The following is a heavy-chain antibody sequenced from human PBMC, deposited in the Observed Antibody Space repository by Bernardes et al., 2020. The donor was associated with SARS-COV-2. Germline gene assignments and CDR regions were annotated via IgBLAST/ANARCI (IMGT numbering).Heavy chain of an antibody. CDR3: ERDSYCSGGSCPGGYYYYYGMDV. V-gene: IGHV3-7*01. CDR2: IKQDGSEK. D-gene: IGHD2-15*01. J-gene: IGHJ6*02. Sequence: GGSLRLSCAASGFTFSSYWMRWVRQAPGKGLEWVANIKQDGSEKYYVDSVKGRFTISRDNAKNSLYLQMNSLRAEDTAVYYCERDSYCSGGSCPGGYYYYYGMDVWGQGTTVTVPS. CDR1: GFTFSSYW.